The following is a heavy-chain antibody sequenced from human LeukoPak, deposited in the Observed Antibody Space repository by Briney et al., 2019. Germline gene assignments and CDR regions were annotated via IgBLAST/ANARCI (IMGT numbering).Heavy chain of an antibody. CDR2: IYHSGRA. D-gene: IGHD6-19*01. V-gene: IGHV4-4*02. CDR3: ARDVQSLYYYYGMDV. CDR1: GGSISSDNW. Sequence: SETLSLTCAVSGGSISSDNWWIWVRQPPGKGLEWIGEIYHSGRANYNPSLKSRVNMLVDKSKNQYSLSLSSVTAADTAVYYCARDVQSLYYYYGMDVWGQGTTVTVSS. J-gene: IGHJ6*02.